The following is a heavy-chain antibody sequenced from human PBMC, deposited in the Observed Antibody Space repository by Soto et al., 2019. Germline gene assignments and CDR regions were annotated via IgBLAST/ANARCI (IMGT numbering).Heavy chain of an antibody. Sequence: ASVQVSCKASGYTFTSYGIHCVRQAPGQRLEWMGWINAANGDTKYSPKFQGRVTITRDTSASTAYMELSSLRSEDTAVYYCVRRHVSATGIDWFDPWGQGTLVTVSS. CDR3: VRRHVSATGIDWFDP. D-gene: IGHD6-13*01. CDR2: INAANGDT. J-gene: IGHJ5*02. CDR1: GYTFTSYG. V-gene: IGHV1-3*01.